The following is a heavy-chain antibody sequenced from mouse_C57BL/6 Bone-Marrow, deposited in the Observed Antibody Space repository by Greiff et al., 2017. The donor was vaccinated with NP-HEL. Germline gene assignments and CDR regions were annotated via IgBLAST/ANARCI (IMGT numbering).Heavy chain of an antibody. CDR2: IHPSDSDT. CDR1: GYTFTSYW. D-gene: IGHD1-1*01. CDR3: AIRYGDTYWYFDV. Sequence: QVHLQQPGAELLKPGASVKVSCTASGYTFTSYWMHWVKQRPGQGLEWIGMIHPSDSDTNYNQKFKGKATLTVDNSSSTTYIQLSSLTSEDAAVYYYAIRYGDTYWYFDVWGTGTTVTVSS. V-gene: IGHV1-74*01. J-gene: IGHJ1*03.